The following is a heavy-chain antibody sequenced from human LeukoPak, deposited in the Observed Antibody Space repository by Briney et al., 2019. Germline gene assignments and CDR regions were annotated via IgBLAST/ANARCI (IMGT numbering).Heavy chain of an antibody. CDR3: ARAFNDGFDI. V-gene: IGHV3-11*04. CDR2: ISSSGSGI. CDR1: GFTFRDYY. Sequence: KPGGSLRLSCAASGFTFRDYYMTWIRQAPGKRLEWVSYISSSGSGIYNADSVKGRFTISRDNAKNSLYLQMNSLRAEDTAVYYCARAFNDGFDIWGQGTVVTVSS. J-gene: IGHJ3*02.